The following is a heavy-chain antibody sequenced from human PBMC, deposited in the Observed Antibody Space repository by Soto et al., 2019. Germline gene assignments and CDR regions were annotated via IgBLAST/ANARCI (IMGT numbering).Heavy chain of an antibody. V-gene: IGHV3-21*01. CDR3: ARDLFRYCSGGSCYPGLER. CDR1: AITFSKYS. CDR2: ISNSSSYI. J-gene: IGHJ4*02. Sequence: GGYLRLSCAASAITFSKYSMNWVRQAPGKGLEWVSSISNSSSYIYYADSVKGRFTISRDNAKNSLYLQMNSLRAEDTAVYYCARDLFRYCSGGSCYPGLERWGQGTLVTVSS. D-gene: IGHD2-15*01.